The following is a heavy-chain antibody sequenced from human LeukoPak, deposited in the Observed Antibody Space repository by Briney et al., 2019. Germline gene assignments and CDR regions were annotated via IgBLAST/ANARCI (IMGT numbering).Heavy chain of an antibody. D-gene: IGHD5-18*01. CDR1: GGTFSSYA. J-gene: IGHJ5*02. Sequence: SVKVSCKASGGTFSSYAISWVRQAPGQGLEWIGKIIPILGIANYAQKFQGRVTITADKSTSTAYMELSSLRSEDTAVYYCARDRGYSYGPGWFDPWGQGTLVTVSS. CDR2: IIPILGIA. CDR3: ARDRGYSYGPGWFDP. V-gene: IGHV1-69*04.